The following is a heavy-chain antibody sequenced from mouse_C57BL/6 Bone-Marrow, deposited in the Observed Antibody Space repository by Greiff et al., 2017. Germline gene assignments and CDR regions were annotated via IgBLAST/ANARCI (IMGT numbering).Heavy chain of an antibody. CDR3: ARERNVYYGNYGDAMDY. J-gene: IGHJ4*01. CDR2: INPYNGGT. CDR1: GYTFTDYY. Sequence: VQLQQSGPVLVKPGASVKMSCKASGYTFTDYYMNWVKQSHGKSLEWIGVINPYNGGTSYNQKFKGKATLTVDKSSSTAYMELNSLTSEESAVYYGARERNVYYGNYGDAMDYWGQGTSVTVSS. D-gene: IGHD2-1*01. V-gene: IGHV1-19*01.